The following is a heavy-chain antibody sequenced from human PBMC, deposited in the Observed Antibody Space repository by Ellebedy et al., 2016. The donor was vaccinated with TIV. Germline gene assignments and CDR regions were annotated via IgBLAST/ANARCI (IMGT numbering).Heavy chain of an antibody. CDR1: GFSFRSYW. J-gene: IGHJ5*01. CDR2: IYQDGSTQ. D-gene: IGHD4-17*01. Sequence: GESLKISCVASGFSFRSYWMSWVRQAPGKGLEWVANIYQDGSTQYYVDSVKGRFTISRDNAKNSLYLQMNSLRVEDTAVYYCARGGSYGDYAVEINSWFDSWGQGTLVAVSS. V-gene: IGHV3-7*01. CDR3: ARGGSYGDYAVEINSWFDS.